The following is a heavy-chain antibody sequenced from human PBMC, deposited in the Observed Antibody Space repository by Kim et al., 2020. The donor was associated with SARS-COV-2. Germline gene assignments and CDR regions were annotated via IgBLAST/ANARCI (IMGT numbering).Heavy chain of an antibody. J-gene: IGHJ6*02. V-gene: IGHV3-21*01. Sequence: GGSLRLSCAASGFTFSSYSMNWVRQAPGKGLEWVSSISSSSSYIYYADSVKGRFTISRDNAKNSLYLQMNSLRAEDTAVYYCARIGPSTGAAKIFGEVVGDYYYNYGMDVWGQGTTVTVSS. CDR3: ARIGPSTGAAKIFGEVVGDYYYNYGMDV. CDR1: GFTFSSYS. D-gene: IGHD3-10*01. CDR2: ISSSSSYI.